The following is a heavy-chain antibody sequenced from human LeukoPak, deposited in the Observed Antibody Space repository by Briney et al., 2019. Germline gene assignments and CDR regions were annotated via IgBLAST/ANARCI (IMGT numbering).Heavy chain of an antibody. V-gene: IGHV4-39*01. Sequence: SETLSLTCTVSGGSISGSSYYWGWIRQPPGKGLEWIGSIHYSGSTYYKPSLKSRATISVDTSKNQFSLKLSSVTAADTAVYYCARPPGFSTSFWDWGQGTLVTVSS. CDR3: ARPPGFSTSFWD. CDR1: GGSISGSSYY. CDR2: IHYSGST. D-gene: IGHD2-2*01. J-gene: IGHJ4*02.